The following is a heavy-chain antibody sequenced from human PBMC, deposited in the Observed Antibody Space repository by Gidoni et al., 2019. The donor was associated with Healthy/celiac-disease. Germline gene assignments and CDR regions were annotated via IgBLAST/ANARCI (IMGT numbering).Heavy chain of an antibody. CDR2: IGTAGDT. CDR3: ARGGRVVAANFYYYYGMDV. V-gene: IGHV3-13*01. D-gene: IGHD2-15*01. J-gene: IGHJ6*02. Sequence: EVQLVESGGGLVQPGGSLRLSCAASGFTFSSYDMHWVRQATGKGLEWVSAIGTAGDTYYPGSVKGRFTISRENAKNSLYLQMNSLRAGDTAVYYCARGGRVVAANFYYYYGMDVWGQGTTVTVSS. CDR1: GFTFSSYD.